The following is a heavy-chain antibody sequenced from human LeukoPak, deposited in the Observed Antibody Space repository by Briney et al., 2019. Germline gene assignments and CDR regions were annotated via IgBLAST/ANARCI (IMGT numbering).Heavy chain of an antibody. V-gene: IGHV4-34*01. CDR3: ASATWFGDLGYFDY. D-gene: IGHD3-10*01. Sequence: PSETLSLTCAVYGGSFSGYYWSWIRQPPGKGLEWIGEINHSGSTNYNPSLKSRVTISVDTSKNQFSLKLSSVTAADTAVYYCASATWFGDLGYFDYWGQGTLVTVSS. J-gene: IGHJ4*02. CDR1: GGSFSGYY. CDR2: INHSGST.